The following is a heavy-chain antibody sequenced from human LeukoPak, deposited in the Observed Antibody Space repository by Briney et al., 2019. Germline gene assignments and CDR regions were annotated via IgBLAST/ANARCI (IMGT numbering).Heavy chain of an antibody. CDR1: GYDFVSHW. CDR3: AKSACRGILVCPDY. Sequence: GEALKISCKTSGYDFVSHWIGWVRQMPEKGPEWMGRIFPGDSDTRYSPSFQGQVTISADTSSDTAYLQSSSLKASDTAMYYCAKSACRGILVCPDYWGQGTLVTVSS. CDR2: IFPGDSDT. J-gene: IGHJ4*02. V-gene: IGHV5-51*01. D-gene: IGHD3-16*02.